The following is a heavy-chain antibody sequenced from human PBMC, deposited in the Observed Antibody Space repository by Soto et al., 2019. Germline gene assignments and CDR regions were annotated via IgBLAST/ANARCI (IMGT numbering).Heavy chain of an antibody. CDR1: GWSFTSFY. V-gene: IGHV4-34*01. CDR3: ARHRNYYDSSGTFDY. D-gene: IGHD3-22*01. Sequence: SDTLSLTCAVYGWSFTSFYWIWIRQPPGKGLEWIGEINHSGSTKYNPSLKSRVTISVDTSKNQFSLKLSSVTAADTAVYYCARHRNYYDSSGTFDYWGQGTLVTVS. CDR2: INHSGST. J-gene: IGHJ4*02.